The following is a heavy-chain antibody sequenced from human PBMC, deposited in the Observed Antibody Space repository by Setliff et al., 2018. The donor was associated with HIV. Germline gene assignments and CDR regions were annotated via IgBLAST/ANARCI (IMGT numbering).Heavy chain of an antibody. Sequence: PSETLSLTCTVFGDSTSSSHYYWAWFRRPPGQGLEWVASLYYDGRFYHSPSLRGRVSISVDRSTNQVFLQLTSVTARDTAIHYCAKCSGTWDYNWFDPWGPGTLVTVSS. CDR1: GDSTSSSHYY. D-gene: IGHD3-10*02. CDR3: AKCSGTWDYNWFDP. J-gene: IGHJ5*02. V-gene: IGHV4-39*01. CDR2: LYYDGRF.